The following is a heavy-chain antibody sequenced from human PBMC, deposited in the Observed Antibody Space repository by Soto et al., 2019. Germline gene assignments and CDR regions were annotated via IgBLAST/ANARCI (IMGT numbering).Heavy chain of an antibody. CDR3: ASHKRGHWYFDL. J-gene: IGHJ2*01. D-gene: IGHD6-25*01. Sequence: SQTRSLTCVISGDSVSSNNAAWDWSRQSPSRGLEWLGRTYYRSKWYNDYAVSVKSRITINPDTSKNQFSLQLNSVTPEDTAVYYCASHKRGHWYFDLWGRGTLVTVSS. CDR2: TYYRSKWYN. CDR1: GDSVSSNNAA. V-gene: IGHV6-1*01.